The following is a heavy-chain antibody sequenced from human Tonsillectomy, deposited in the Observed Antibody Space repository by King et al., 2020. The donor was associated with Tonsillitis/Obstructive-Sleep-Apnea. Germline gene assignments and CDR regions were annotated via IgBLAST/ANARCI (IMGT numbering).Heavy chain of an antibody. CDR2: ICYSGST. V-gene: IGHV4-59*01. D-gene: IGHD2-8*01. J-gene: IGHJ3*02. CDR1: GGSISTYC. Sequence: VQLQESGPGLAKPSETLSLTCTVSGGSISTYCWSWIRQPPGKGLEWIGYICYSGSTNYNPSLKSRVTISVDTSKNRFSLKLSSVTAADTAVYYCARDMVLEAGGDAFDIWGQGTMVTVSS. CDR3: ARDMVLEAGGDAFDI.